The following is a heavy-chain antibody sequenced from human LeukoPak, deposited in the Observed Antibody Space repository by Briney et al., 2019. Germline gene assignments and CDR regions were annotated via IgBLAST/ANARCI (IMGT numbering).Heavy chain of an antibody. CDR3: ARPPHY. CDR2: INHSGST. V-gene: IGHV4-34*01. Sequence: PSETLSLTCAVYGGSFSGYYWSWIRQPPGKGLEWIGEINHSGSTNYNPSLKSRVTISVDTSKNQFSLKLSSVTAADTAVYYCARPPHYWGLGTLVTVSS. J-gene: IGHJ4*02. CDR1: GGSFSGYY.